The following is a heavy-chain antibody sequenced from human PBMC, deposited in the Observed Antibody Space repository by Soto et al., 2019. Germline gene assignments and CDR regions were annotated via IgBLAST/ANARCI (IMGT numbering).Heavy chain of an antibody. CDR1: GYIFNNFG. V-gene: IGHV1-18*01. D-gene: IGHD3-9*01. CDR2: IYSKTGTI. CDR3: ARDFDFDIDH. J-gene: IGHJ4*02. Sequence: QVQLVQSGAEVQKPGASVKVSCKTSGYIFNNFGITWVRQAPGLGREWRGWIYSKTGTINFAQKFKGRVTMTTDTSTSTAFMELRSLTFDDSAVYFCARDFDFDIDHWGQGTLVTVS.